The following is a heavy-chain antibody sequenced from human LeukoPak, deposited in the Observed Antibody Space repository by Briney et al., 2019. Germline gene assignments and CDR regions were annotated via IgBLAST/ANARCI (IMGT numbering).Heavy chain of an antibody. V-gene: IGHV3-7*03. CDR3: AKCSTVTGAFDI. CDR2: IKQDGSEK. CDR1: QFTFSSYW. D-gene: IGHD4-17*01. J-gene: IGHJ3*02. Sequence: GGSLRLSCAASQFTFSSYWMNWVRQAPGKGLEWVANIKQDGSEKYYVDSVKGRFTISRDNAKNSLYLQMNSLRAEGMALYYCAKCSTVTGAFDIWGQGTMVTVSS.